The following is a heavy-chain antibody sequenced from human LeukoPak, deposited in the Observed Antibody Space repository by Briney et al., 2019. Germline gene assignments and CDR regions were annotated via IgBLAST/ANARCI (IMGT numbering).Heavy chain of an antibody. CDR1: GFTFSSYA. Sequence: GGSLRLSCAASGFTFSSYAMSWVRQAPGKGLEWVSAISGSGGSTYYADSVKGRFTISRDNSKNMLYLQMNSLRAEDTAVYYCAKGRIKYYYDSRGYDYWGLGTLVTVSS. CDR3: AKGRIKYYYDSRGYDY. V-gene: IGHV3-23*01. J-gene: IGHJ4*02. CDR2: ISGSGGST. D-gene: IGHD3-22*01.